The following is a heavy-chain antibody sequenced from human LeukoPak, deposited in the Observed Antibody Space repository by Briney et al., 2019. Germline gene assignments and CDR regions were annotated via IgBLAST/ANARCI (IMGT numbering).Heavy chain of an antibody. V-gene: IGHV4-39*07. J-gene: IGHJ5*02. Sequence: SETLSVTCTVSGGSISSSNYYWGWIRQPPGKGLEWIGSIYYSGSTYYSPSLKSRVTISVDTSKNQFSLKLSSVTAADTAVYFCARQDYSNGCFDPWGQGTLVTVSS. CDR2: IYYSGST. D-gene: IGHD4-11*01. CDR1: GGSISSSNYY. CDR3: ARQDYSNGCFDP.